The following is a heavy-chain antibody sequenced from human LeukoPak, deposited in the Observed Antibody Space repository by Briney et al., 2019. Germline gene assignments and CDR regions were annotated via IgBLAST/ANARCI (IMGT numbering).Heavy chain of an antibody. CDR1: GGSISTFY. Sequence: SETLSLTCTVSGGSISTFYWTWIRQPAGKGLEWIGRINNSGSTYYNPSLKSRVTISVDTSKNQFSLKLSSVTAADTAVYYCAREEYSSSFDYWGQGTLVTVSS. CDR3: AREEYSSSFDY. D-gene: IGHD6-6*01. J-gene: IGHJ4*02. V-gene: IGHV4-4*07. CDR2: INNSGST.